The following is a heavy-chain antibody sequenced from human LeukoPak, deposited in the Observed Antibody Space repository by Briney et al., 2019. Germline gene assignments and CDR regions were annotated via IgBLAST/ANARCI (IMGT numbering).Heavy chain of an antibody. CDR2: IRGSGGGT. CDR1: GFTVSSNY. D-gene: IGHD6-19*01. Sequence: GGSLRLSCAVSGFTVSSNYMSWVRQAPGKGLEWVSAIRGSGGGTYYADSVKGRFTISRDNSKNTLYLQMNSLRDEDTALYYCAKAGIGVVGYFDYWGQGTLVTVSS. V-gene: IGHV3-23*01. J-gene: IGHJ4*02. CDR3: AKAGIGVVGYFDY.